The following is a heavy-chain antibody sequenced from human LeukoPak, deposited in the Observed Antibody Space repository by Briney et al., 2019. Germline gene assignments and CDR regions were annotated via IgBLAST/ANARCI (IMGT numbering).Heavy chain of an antibody. CDR3: ARVSITMVRGVISYFDY. Sequence: PSETLSLTCAVYGGSFSGYYWSWIRQPPGKGLEWIGEINHSGSTNYNPSLKSRVTISVDTSKNQFSLKLSSVTAADTAVYYCARVSITMVRGVISYFDYWGQGTLVTVSS. V-gene: IGHV4-34*01. CDR2: INHSGST. D-gene: IGHD3-10*01. J-gene: IGHJ4*02. CDR1: GGSFSGYY.